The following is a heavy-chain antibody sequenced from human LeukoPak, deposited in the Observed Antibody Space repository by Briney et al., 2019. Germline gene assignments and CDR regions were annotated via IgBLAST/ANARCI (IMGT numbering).Heavy chain of an antibody. CDR3: ARALRRDSTYYEGF. CDR1: GYTFTDYY. D-gene: IGHD1-26*01. Sequence: ASVKVSCKASGYTFTDYYIHWIRQATGQALEWMGWSNHYSGGTNFARRFLSRVTMTRDTSMSTTYLELNSLRSDDTAVFYCARALRRDSTYYEGFWGQGTMVTVSS. J-gene: IGHJ4*02. V-gene: IGHV1-2*02. CDR2: SNHYSGGT.